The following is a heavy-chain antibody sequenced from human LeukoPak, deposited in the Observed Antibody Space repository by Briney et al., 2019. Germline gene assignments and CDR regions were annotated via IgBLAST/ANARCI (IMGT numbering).Heavy chain of an antibody. CDR2: ISHSGST. CDR1: GGSFSGYY. CDR3: TRGTYYDFWSGYYSDY. J-gene: IGHJ4*02. Sequence: SETLSLTCAVYGGSFSGYYWSWIRQPPGKGLEWIGSISHSGSTYYNPSLKSRLTMSVDTSKNQLSLKLRSVTAADTAIYYCTRGTYYDFWSGYYSDYWGQGTLVAVSS. D-gene: IGHD3-3*01. V-gene: IGHV4-34*10.